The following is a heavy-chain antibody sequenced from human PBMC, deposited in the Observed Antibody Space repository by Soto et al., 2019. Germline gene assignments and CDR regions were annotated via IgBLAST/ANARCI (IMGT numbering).Heavy chain of an antibody. J-gene: IGHJ6*03. CDR1: GGSFSGDY. Sequence: SETLPLTCAVYGGSFSGDYWSWIRQPPGKGLEWIGEINHSGSTNYNPSLKSRVTISVDTSKNQFSLKLSSVTAADTAVYYCASLAAAGVYYYYYMDGWGKGTTVTVSS. V-gene: IGHV4-34*01. D-gene: IGHD6-13*01. CDR3: ASLAAAGVYYYYYMDG. CDR2: INHSGST.